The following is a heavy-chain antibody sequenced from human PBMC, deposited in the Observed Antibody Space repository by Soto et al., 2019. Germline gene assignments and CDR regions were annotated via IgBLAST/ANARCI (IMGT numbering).Heavy chain of an antibody. CDR3: ARGVFSGYYGSGGYHSGIYGMDV. D-gene: IGHD3-10*01. V-gene: IGHV4-34*01. J-gene: IGHJ6*02. CDR1: GGSFSGYY. CDR2: INHSGST. Sequence: SETLSLTCAVYGGSFSGYYWSWIRQPPGKGLEWIGEINHSGSTNYNPSLKSRVTISVDTSKNQFSLKLSSVTAADTAVYYCARGVFSGYYGSGGYHSGIYGMDVWGQGTTVTVSS.